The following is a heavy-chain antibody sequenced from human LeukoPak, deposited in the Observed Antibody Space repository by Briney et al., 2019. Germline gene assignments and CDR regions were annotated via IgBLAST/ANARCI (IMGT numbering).Heavy chain of an antibody. D-gene: IGHD2-2*02. CDR1: GYTFTGYY. CDR2: INPNSGAT. J-gene: IGHJ4*02. CDR3: ARNPPYCTSTSCYNDY. V-gene: IGHV1-2*02. Sequence: ASVKVSCKASGYTFTGYYMYWVRQAPGQGLEWMGWINPNSGATSYAQRFQGRVTMTRDTSISTAYMELSGLTSDDTAVYYCARNPPYCTSTSCYNDYWGQGTLVTVSS.